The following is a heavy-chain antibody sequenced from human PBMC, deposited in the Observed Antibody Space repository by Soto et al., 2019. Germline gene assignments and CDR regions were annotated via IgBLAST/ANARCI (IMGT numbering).Heavy chain of an antibody. Sequence: PSETLSLTCSASGDSLRTGSYYWSWIRQPPGKGLEWIWYVYYTGSTNYNPSLKSRVTMSVDTSRIQFSLKVSSVTAADTALYYCAKLQAGRCGWFDPRGQGTLVTVSS. CDR3: AKLQAGRCGWFDP. V-gene: IGHV4-61*01. J-gene: IGHJ5*02. CDR2: VYYTGST. D-gene: IGHD4-4*01. CDR1: GDSLRTGSYY.